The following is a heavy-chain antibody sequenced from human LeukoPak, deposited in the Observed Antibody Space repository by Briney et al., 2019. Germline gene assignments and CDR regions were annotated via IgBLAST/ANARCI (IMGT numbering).Heavy chain of an antibody. J-gene: IGHJ1*01. V-gene: IGHV3-30-3*01. CDR1: GFTFSSYA. Sequence: PGGSLRLSCAASGFTFSSYAMHWVRQAPGKGLEWVAVISYDGSNKYYADSVKGRFTISRDNSKNTLYLQMNSLRAEDTAVYYCAKGLEMGVVVPAASGTPGYFQHWGQGTLVTVSS. CDR2: ISYDGSNK. D-gene: IGHD2-2*01. CDR3: AKGLEMGVVVPAASGTPGYFQH.